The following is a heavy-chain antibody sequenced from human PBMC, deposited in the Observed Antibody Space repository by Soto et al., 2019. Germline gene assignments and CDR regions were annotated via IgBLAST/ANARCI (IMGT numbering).Heavy chain of an antibody. J-gene: IGHJ4*02. Sequence: PWGSLRLSCAASGFTFSNYAMHWVRQPPGKGLEWEAVISYAGSNTYYSNPVKSRFTISRENSKNTLYLQMNSLRAEDAAVYYFDICARGSGYDPFDFWGQGTLVTVSS. D-gene: IGHD5-12*01. CDR2: ISYAGSNT. CDR3: DICARGSGYDPFDF. V-gene: IGHV3-30-3*01. CDR1: GFTFSNYA.